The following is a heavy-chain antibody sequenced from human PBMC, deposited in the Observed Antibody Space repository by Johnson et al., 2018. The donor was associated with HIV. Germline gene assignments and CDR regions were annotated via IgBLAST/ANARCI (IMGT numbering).Heavy chain of an antibody. J-gene: IGHJ3*02. Sequence: QVQLVESVGGVVQAGRSLRLSCAASGFTFSSYAMHWVRQAPGKGLEWVAIISYDGSNKYYSDSVKGRFTISRDNSKNTLYLQMNSLRAEDTAVYYCARGISQPNYNFWSGYHYPDAFDIWGQGTMVTVSS. V-gene: IGHV3-30-3*01. CDR1: GFTFSSYA. CDR3: ARGISQPNYNFWSGYHYPDAFDI. CDR2: ISYDGSNK. D-gene: IGHD3-3*01.